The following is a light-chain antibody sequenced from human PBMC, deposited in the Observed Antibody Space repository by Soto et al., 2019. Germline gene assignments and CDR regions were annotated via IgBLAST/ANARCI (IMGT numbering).Light chain of an antibody. CDR3: QQYDSSPYT. CDR1: QSVSCSY. CDR2: GAS. V-gene: IGKV3-20*01. Sequence: EIVLTQSPGTLSLSPGERATLSCRASQSVSCSYLAWYQQKPGQAPRLLIYGASRRATGIPDRFSGSGSGTDFTLTISRLEPEDFAVYYCQQYDSSPYTFGQGTKLDIK. J-gene: IGKJ2*01.